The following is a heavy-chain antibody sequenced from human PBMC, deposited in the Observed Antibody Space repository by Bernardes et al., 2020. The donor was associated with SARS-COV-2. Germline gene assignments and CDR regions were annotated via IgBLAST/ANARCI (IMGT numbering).Heavy chain of an antibody. J-gene: IGHJ6*02. CDR3: ARGYWGSGSYYKASTYGMDG. Sequence: SVKVSCKASGGTFSSYTISWVRQAPGQGLEWMGRIIPILGIANYAQKFQGRVTITADKSTSTAYMELSSLRSEDTAVYYCARGYWGSGSYYKASTYGMDGWGQGTTVTVSS. V-gene: IGHV1-69*02. CDR1: GGTFSSYT. CDR2: IIPILGIA. D-gene: IGHD3-10*01.